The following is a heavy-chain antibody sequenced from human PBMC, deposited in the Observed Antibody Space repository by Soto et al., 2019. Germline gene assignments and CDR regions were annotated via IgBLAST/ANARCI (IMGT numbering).Heavy chain of an antibody. Sequence: LGESLKISCKVSGYSFSSFWITWVRQMPGKGLEWMGRIDPSDSYANYSPSFQGHVTFSADKSINTAYLQWSSLKASDTAMYYCGRVRVDKAEGWFDPWARELWSPSPQ. CDR3: GRVRVDKAEGWFDP. J-gene: IGHJ5*02. CDR2: IDPSDSYA. D-gene: IGHD5-18*01. V-gene: IGHV5-10-1*01. CDR1: GYSFSSFW.